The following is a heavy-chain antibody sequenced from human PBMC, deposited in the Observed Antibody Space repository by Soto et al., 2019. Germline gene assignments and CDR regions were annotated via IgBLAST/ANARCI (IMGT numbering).Heavy chain of an antibody. CDR3: AHRATMTIFGLIIDNGIWFDP. Sequence: QINLIESGPTLVKPTQTLTLTCTFSGFYLSTSGAAVGWVRQPPGRALEGLALIYWDGDKRYNASLGNRLTITKDTSMNQVVLTLTNVDPADTATYYCAHRATMTIFGLIIDNGIWFDPWGQGTRVIVSS. J-gene: IGHJ5*02. CDR2: IYWDGDK. CDR1: GFYLSTSGAA. V-gene: IGHV2-5*02. D-gene: IGHD3-3*01.